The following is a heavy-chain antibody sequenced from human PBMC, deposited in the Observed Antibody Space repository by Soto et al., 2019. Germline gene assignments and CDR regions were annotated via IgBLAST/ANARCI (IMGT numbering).Heavy chain of an antibody. CDR2: INPNSGGT. Sequence: ASVKVSCKASGYTFTGYYMHWVRQAPGQGLEWMGWINPNSGGTNYAQKFQGWVTMTRDTSISTAYMELSRLRSDDTAAYYCARNYCSSTSCHRIPYNWFDPWGQGTLVTVSS. CDR1: GYTFTGYY. D-gene: IGHD2-2*01. CDR3: ARNYCSSTSCHRIPYNWFDP. J-gene: IGHJ5*02. V-gene: IGHV1-2*04.